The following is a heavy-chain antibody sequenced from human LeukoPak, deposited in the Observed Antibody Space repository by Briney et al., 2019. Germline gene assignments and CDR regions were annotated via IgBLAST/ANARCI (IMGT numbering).Heavy chain of an antibody. V-gene: IGHV1-18*01. CDR3: ARDLGYVSSGYYVSLDY. CDR2: ISAYNGNT. J-gene: IGHJ4*02. CDR1: GYTFTSYA. Sequence: ASVKVSCKASGYTFTSYAISWVRQAPGQGLELMGWISAYNGNTNYAQKLQGRVTMTTVTSTSTAYMELRSLRSDDTAVYYCARDLGYVSSGYYVSLDYWGQGTLVTVSS. D-gene: IGHD3-22*01.